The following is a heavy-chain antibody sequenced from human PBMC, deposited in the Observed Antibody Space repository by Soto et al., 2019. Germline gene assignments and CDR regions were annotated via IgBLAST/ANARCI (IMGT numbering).Heavy chain of an antibody. CDR1: GYTFTSYY. CDR3: ARNVGLRPFDSSGSGYYYYYMDV. CDR2: INPSGGST. Sequence: GASVKVSCKASGYTFTSYYMHWVRQAPGQGLEWMGIINPSGGSTSYAQKFQGRVTMTRDTSTSTVYMELSSLRSEDTAVYYCARNVGLRPFDSSGSGYYYYYMDVWGKGTTVTVSS. V-gene: IGHV1-46*03. J-gene: IGHJ6*03. D-gene: IGHD6-19*01.